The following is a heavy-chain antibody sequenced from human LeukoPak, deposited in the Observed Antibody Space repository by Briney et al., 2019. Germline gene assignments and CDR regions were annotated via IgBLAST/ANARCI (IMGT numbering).Heavy chain of an antibody. CDR1: GFTFSSYS. V-gene: IGHV3-48*04. D-gene: IGHD1-1*01. CDR3: ARDGRGNWNDVLSFDY. J-gene: IGHJ4*02. Sequence: PGRSLRLSCAASGFTFSSYSMNWVRQAPGKGLEWVSYISSSSSTIYYADSVKGRFTISRDNAKNSLYLQMNSLRAEDTAVYYCARDGRGNWNDVLSFDYWGQGTLVTVSS. CDR2: ISSSSSTI.